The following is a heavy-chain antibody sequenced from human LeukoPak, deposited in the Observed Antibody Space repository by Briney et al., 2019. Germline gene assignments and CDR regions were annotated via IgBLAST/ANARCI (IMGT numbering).Heavy chain of an antibody. J-gene: IGHJ4*02. CDR2: INPSGGST. CDR1: GYTFTSYY. V-gene: IGHV1-46*01. CDR3: ASHSGTFILWPFDY. D-gene: IGHD2-21*01. Sequence: ASVKVSCKASGYTFTSYYMHWVRQAPGQGLEWMGIINPSGGSTSYAQKFQGRVTTTRDMSTSTVYMELSSLRSEDTAVYYCASHSGTFILWPFDYWGQGTLVTVSS.